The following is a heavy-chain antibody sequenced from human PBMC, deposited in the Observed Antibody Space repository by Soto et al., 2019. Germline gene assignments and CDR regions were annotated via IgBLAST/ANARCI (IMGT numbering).Heavy chain of an antibody. D-gene: IGHD1-1*01. CDR3: ARQGPTDGRLEFAHYYGMDV. CDR1: GGSFSAYY. Sequence: KPSETLSLTCAVYGGSFSAYYWSWVRQPPGKGMEWIGEIIHSESTKYNPALTSRVTISVDTSKNKISLKLSSVTAAVTAVYYCARQGPTDGRLEFAHYYGMDVWGQGTPVTVSS. J-gene: IGHJ6*02. CDR2: IIHSEST. V-gene: IGHV4-34*12.